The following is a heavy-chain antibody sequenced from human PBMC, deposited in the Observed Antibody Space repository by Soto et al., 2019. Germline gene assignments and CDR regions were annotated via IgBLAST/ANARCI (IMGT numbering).Heavy chain of an antibody. CDR3: ARVGQWVGRFFYY. D-gene: IGHD6-19*01. CDR1: GYTFTSYS. Sequence: QVQLVQSGPEVKKPGASVKVSCKASGYTFTSYSITWVRQAPGQGLEWVGWINPNNGHTNYARKLQGRVNMTTDTATSTAYVELTSLRSDDTSLYYCARVGQWVGRFFYYWGEGTLVTVSS. V-gene: IGHV1-18*01. J-gene: IGHJ4*02. CDR2: INPNNGHT.